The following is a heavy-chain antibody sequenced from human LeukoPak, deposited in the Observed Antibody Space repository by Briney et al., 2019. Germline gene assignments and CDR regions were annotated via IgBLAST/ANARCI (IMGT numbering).Heavy chain of an antibody. Sequence: PGGSLRLSCAASGFTFSSYAMSWVRQAPGKGLEWVSAISGGGGSTYYADSVKGRFTISRDNSKNTLYLQMNSLRAEDTAVYYCAKNNRRYCSGGSCALFDYWGQGTLVTVSS. CDR3: AKNNRRYCSGGSCALFDY. CDR1: GFTFSSYA. V-gene: IGHV3-23*01. D-gene: IGHD2-15*01. CDR2: ISGGGGST. J-gene: IGHJ4*02.